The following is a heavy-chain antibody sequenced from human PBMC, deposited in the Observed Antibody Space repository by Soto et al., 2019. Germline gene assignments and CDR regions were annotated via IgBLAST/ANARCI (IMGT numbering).Heavy chain of an antibody. D-gene: IGHD2-15*01. J-gene: IGHJ4*02. CDR1: GYTFTGYY. Sequence: ASVKVSCKASGYTFTGYYMHWVRQAPGQGLEWMGWINPNSGNTNYAQKFQGRVTMTRNTSISTAYMELSSLRSEDTAVYYCARGFPYCSGGTCYLGPSSKDDWGQGTLVTVSS. V-gene: IGHV1-2*02. CDR3: ARGFPYCSGGTCYLGPSSKDD. CDR2: INPNSGNT.